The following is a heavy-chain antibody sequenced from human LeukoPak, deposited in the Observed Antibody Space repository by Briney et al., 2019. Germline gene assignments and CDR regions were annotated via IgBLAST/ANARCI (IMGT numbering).Heavy chain of an antibody. D-gene: IGHD6-13*01. Sequence: SETLPLTCTVSGGSISSGGYYWSWIRQHPGKGLEWIGYIYYSGSTYYNPSIKSRVTISVDTSKNQFSLKLSSVTAADTAVYYCARSGYINSWYLVDYWGQGTLVTVSS. V-gene: IGHV4-31*03. CDR1: GGSISSGGYY. CDR2: IYYSGST. CDR3: ARSGYINSWYLVDY. J-gene: IGHJ4*02.